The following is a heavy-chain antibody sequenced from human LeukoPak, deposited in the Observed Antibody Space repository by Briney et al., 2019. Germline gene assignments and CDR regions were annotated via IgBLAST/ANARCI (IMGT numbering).Heavy chain of an antibody. CDR3: ARDPGRTVAGYTFDY. D-gene: IGHD6-19*01. J-gene: IGHJ4*02. CDR2: IIPILGIA. Sequence: SVKVSCKASGGTFSSYAIIWVRQAPGQGLEWMGRIIPILGIANYAQKFQGRVTITADKSTSTAYMELSSLRSEDTAAYYCARDPGRTVAGYTFDYWGQGTLVTVSS. CDR1: GGTFSSYA. V-gene: IGHV1-69*04.